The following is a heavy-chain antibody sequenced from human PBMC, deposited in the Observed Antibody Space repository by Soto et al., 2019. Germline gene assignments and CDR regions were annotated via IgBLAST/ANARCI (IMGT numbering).Heavy chain of an antibody. V-gene: IGHV3-11*01. CDR2: ISNGGTNT. CDR1: GFTFSDYY. D-gene: IGHD2-15*01. Sequence: PGGSLRLSCAASGFTFSDYYMNWIRQAPGKGLEWVSYISNGGTNTHYADAVKGRLTISRDNAKNSLYLQMNSLRAEDTAVYYCAREEGYCNGGPCYRGAFDIWGQGTMVTVSS. CDR3: AREEGYCNGGPCYRGAFDI. J-gene: IGHJ3*02.